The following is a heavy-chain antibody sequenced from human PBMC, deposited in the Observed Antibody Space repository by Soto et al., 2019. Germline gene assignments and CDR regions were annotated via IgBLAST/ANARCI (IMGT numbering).Heavy chain of an antibody. CDR3: ARGAEEGADYFDY. Sequence: QVQLVESGGGMVQPGRSLRLSCAASGFTFSSYAMHWVRQAPGKGLEWVAVISYDGSNKYYADSVKGRFTISRDNSKNTLYLQMNSLRAEDTAVYYCARGAEEGADYFDYWGQGTLVTVSS. V-gene: IGHV3-30-3*01. J-gene: IGHJ4*02. CDR2: ISYDGSNK. CDR1: GFTFSSYA.